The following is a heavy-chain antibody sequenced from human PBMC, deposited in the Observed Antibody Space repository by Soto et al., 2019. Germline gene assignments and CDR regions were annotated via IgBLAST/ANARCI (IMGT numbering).Heavy chain of an antibody. J-gene: IGHJ4*02. V-gene: IGHV4-61*01. CDR3: ARTDFWSGYYRKGGGVDTAMVTRGTLDY. CDR1: GCSVSSGSYY. D-gene: IGHD3-3*01. Sequence: PSETLSLTCTVSGCSVSSGSYYWSWIRQPPGQGLEWVGYIYYSWSTNYNPSVRSRVTISVDTSKNQFSLKLSSVTAADTAVYYCARTDFWSGYYRKGGGVDTAMVTRGTLDYWGQGTLVTVSS. CDR2: IYYSWST.